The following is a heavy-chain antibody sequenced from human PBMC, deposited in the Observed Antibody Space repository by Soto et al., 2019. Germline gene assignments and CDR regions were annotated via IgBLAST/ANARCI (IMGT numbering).Heavy chain of an antibody. D-gene: IGHD1-26*01. J-gene: IGHJ4*02. V-gene: IGHV1-69*01. CDR3: ARDGGRHSGGIDY. CDR1: GGTFSSYS. Sequence: QVQLGQSGAEVKKPGSSVKVSCKASGGTFSSYSINWVRQAPGQGLEWMGEIIPIFGTANYAQKCQGRVTITADESTSTAYMELSSLRSEDTAVYYCARDGGRHSGGIDYWGQGTLVTVSS. CDR2: IIPIFGTA.